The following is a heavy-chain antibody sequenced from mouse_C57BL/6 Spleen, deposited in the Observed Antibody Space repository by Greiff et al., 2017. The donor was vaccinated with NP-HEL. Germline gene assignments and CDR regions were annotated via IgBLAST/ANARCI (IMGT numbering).Heavy chain of an antibody. CDR1: GYTFTSYW. D-gene: IGHD1-1*02. CDR2: IDPSDSYT. V-gene: IGHV1-50*01. J-gene: IGHJ3*01. CDR3: AIDYGAY. Sequence: QVQLQQPGAELVKPGASVKLSCKASGYTFTSYWMQWVKQRPGQGLEWIGEIDPSDSYTNYNQKFKGKATLTVDTSSSTAYMQLSSLTSEDSAVYYCAIDYGAYWGQGTLVTVSA.